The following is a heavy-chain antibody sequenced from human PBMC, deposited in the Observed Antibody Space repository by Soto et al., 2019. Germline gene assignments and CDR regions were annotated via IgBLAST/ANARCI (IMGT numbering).Heavy chain of an antibody. Sequence: EVQLVESGGGLVQPGGSLRLSCAASGFTVSSNYMTWVRQAPGKGLEWVSLIQSGGRTYYAGSVKGRFTISRDNSKNTMFLPMNSLRVEDTAVYYCARDEVHCSGCRCYGVPMDVCGKGTKVPVSS. V-gene: IGHV3-66*01. CDR2: IQSGGRT. D-gene: IGHD2-15*01. CDR3: ARDEVHCSGCRCYGVPMDV. J-gene: IGHJ6*04. CDR1: GFTVSSNY.